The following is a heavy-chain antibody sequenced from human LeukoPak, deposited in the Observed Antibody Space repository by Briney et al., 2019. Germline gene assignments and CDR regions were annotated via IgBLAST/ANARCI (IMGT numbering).Heavy chain of an antibody. Sequence: ASVKVSCKASGGTFSSYAISWVRQAPGQGLEWMGGIIPTFGTANYAQKFQGRVTITTDESTSTAYMELSSLRSEDTAVYYCARLAQWEPNDYWGQGTLVTVSS. CDR3: ARLAQWEPNDY. CDR2: IIPTFGTA. CDR1: GGTFSSYA. D-gene: IGHD1-26*01. J-gene: IGHJ4*02. V-gene: IGHV1-69*05.